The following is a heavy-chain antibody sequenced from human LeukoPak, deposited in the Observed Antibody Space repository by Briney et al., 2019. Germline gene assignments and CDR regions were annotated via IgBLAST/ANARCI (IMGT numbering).Heavy chain of an antibody. CDR1: GFTFSSYA. D-gene: IGHD1-26*01. Sequence: GGSLRLSCAASGFTFSSYAMHWVRQAPGKGLEWVAVISYDGSNKYYADSVKGRFTISRDNSKNTLYLQMNGLRAEDTAVYYCARSGGSYVAFDYWGQGTLVTVSS. V-gene: IGHV3-30-3*01. J-gene: IGHJ4*02. CDR2: ISYDGSNK. CDR3: ARSGGSYVAFDY.